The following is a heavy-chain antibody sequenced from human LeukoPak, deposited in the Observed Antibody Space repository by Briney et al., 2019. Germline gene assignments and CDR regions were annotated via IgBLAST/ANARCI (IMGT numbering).Heavy chain of an antibody. Sequence: GGSLRLSCAASGFTFSSYWMSWVRQAPGKGLEWVANIKQDGSEKYYVDSVKGRFTISRDNAKNSLYLQMNSLRAEDTAVYYCARDLVPGPNRLLSDYWGQGTLVTVSS. V-gene: IGHV3-7*01. CDR2: IKQDGSEK. J-gene: IGHJ4*02. CDR3: ARDLVPGPNRLLSDY. D-gene: IGHD2-2*01. CDR1: GFTFSSYW.